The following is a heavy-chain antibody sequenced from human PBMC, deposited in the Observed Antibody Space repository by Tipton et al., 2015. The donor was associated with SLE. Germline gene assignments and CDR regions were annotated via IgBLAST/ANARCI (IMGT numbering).Heavy chain of an antibody. Sequence: TLSLTCSVSGDSITTTNYFWGWIRQPPGKGLEWLAIIYPTGNSYFNPSLKSRVTIALDTSKNQFSLKLSSVTAADTAVYYCARDDSSAVDPWGQGTLVTVSS. CDR2: IYPTGNS. CDR3: ARDDSSAVDP. D-gene: IGHD3-22*01. CDR1: GDSITTTNYF. V-gene: IGHV4-39*07. J-gene: IGHJ5*02.